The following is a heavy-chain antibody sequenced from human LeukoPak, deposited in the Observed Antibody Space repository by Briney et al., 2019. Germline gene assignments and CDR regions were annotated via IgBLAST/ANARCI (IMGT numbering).Heavy chain of an antibody. J-gene: IGHJ4*02. CDR1: GGSISSSSYY. CDR2: IYYSGST. Sequence: PSETLSLTCTVSGGSISSSSYYWGWIRQPPGKGLEWIGSIYYSGSTYYNPSLKSRFTISVDTSKNPFSLKLSSVTAADTAVYYCARHGDIVVVPLENWGQGTLVTVSS. V-gene: IGHV4-39*01. D-gene: IGHD2-2*01. CDR3: ARHGDIVVVPLEN.